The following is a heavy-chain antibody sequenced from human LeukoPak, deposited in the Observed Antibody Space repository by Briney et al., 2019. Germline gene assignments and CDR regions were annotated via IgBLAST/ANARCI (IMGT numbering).Heavy chain of an antibody. D-gene: IGHD2-15*01. CDR1: GFTFDDYT. J-gene: IGHJ4*02. CDR3: ARDIAVAATGGAFDY. V-gene: IGHV3-43*01. Sequence: VRSLRLSCAASGFTFDDYTMYWVRQPPGKGLEWVSLLTWNADRTYYADSVKGRFTISRDNSKNSLYLQMNSLKIEDTALYYCARDIAVAATGGAFDYWGQGTLVTVSA. CDR2: LTWNADRT.